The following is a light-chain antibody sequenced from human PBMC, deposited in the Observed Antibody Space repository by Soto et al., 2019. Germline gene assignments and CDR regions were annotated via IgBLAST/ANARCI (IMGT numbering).Light chain of an antibody. V-gene: IGKV3-15*01. CDR3: QQYNTWPGWT. Sequence: EVVMTQSPAALSVSPGERATLSCRASQSINSNLAWYQQKPGQAPRLLVYGASTMATGIPARFSGTGSGTEFTLTISSLQSEDFAVYYCQQYNTWPGWTFGQGTKVEIK. J-gene: IGKJ1*01. CDR1: QSINSN. CDR2: GAS.